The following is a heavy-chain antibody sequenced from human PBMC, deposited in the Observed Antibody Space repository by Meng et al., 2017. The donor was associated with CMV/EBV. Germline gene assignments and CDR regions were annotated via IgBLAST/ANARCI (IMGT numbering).Heavy chain of an antibody. Sequence: QAQLVQCGAEVKKPGSSVKVSCKASGGTFSRHAISWVRQAPGQGLEWMGGIIPIFGTANYAQKFQGRVTITADESTSTAYMELRSLRSEDTAVYYCARAGDYGGRGYFDYWGQGTLVTVSS. CDR2: IIPIFGTA. V-gene: IGHV1-69*01. CDR1: GGTFSRHA. D-gene: IGHD4-23*01. CDR3: ARAGDYGGRGYFDY. J-gene: IGHJ4*02.